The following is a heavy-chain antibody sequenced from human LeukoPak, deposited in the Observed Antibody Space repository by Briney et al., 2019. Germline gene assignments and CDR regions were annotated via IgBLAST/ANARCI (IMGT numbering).Heavy chain of an antibody. D-gene: IGHD3-22*01. CDR2: IYYSGST. CDR1: GGSISSYY. J-gene: IGHJ4*02. V-gene: IGHV4-59*12. Sequence: SETLSLTCTVSGGSISSYYWSWIRQPPGKGLERIGYIYYSGSTNYNPSLKSRVTISVDTSKNQFSLKLSSVTAADTAVYYCARVDYYDSSGYFDYWGQGTLVTVSS. CDR3: ARVDYYDSSGYFDY.